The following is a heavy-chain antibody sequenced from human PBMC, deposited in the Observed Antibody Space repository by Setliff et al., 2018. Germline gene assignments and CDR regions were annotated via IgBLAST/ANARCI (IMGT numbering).Heavy chain of an antibody. CDR1: GGSLSSYNY. J-gene: IGHJ5*02. CDR2: INHSGNT. CDR3: ARDPVKQLVNWFDP. D-gene: IGHD3-10*01. Sequence: SETLSLTCTVSGGSLSSYNYWSWIRQPAGKGLEWIGQINHSGNTNYNPSLKSRVTISVDKSTNQFSLKLNSVTAADTAVYYCARDPVKQLVNWFDPWGQGTLVTVSS. V-gene: IGHV4-4*02.